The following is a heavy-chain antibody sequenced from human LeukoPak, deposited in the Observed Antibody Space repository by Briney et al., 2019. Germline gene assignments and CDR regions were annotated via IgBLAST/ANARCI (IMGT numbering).Heavy chain of an antibody. D-gene: IGHD7-27*01. CDR1: GYSFTNYW. V-gene: IGHV5-51*01. Sequence: GGSLKISCKGSGYSFTNYWIGWVRQMSGKGLEWMGIIYPGDSDTTYSPSFQGQVTMSADKSISTAYLQWNSLKASDTAMYYCVRNLTVWGQGTLVTVSS. J-gene: IGHJ4*02. CDR3: VRNLTV. CDR2: IYPGDSDT.